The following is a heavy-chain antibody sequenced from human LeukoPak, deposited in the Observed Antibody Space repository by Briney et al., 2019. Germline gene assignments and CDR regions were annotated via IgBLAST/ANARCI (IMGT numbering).Heavy chain of an antibody. CDR3: AKGSGSGWYGWFDP. CDR1: RFTFSGYA. Sequence: GGPLRLSCAASRFTFSGYAMYWVRQAPGKGLEWVSCIDASGVNTYYADSVKGRFTISRDNSNNTLYLQMNSLRAEDTAVYYCAKGSGSGWYGWFDPWGQGTLVTVSS. V-gene: IGHV3-23*01. D-gene: IGHD6-19*01. CDR2: IDASGVNT. J-gene: IGHJ5*02.